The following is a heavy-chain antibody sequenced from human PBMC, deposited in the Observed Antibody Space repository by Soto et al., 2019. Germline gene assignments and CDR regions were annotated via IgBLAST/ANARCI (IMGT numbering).Heavy chain of an antibody. CDR1: GFTFSSYA. CDR2: ISGSGGST. V-gene: IGHV3-23*01. CDR3: AKDLGNYDILTGFSY. Sequence: GGSLRLSCAASGFTFSSYAMSWVRQAPGKGLEWVSAISGSGGSTYYADSVKGRFTISRDNSKNTLYLQMNSLRAEDTAVYYCAKDLGNYDILTGFSYWGQGALVTVSS. J-gene: IGHJ4*02. D-gene: IGHD3-9*01.